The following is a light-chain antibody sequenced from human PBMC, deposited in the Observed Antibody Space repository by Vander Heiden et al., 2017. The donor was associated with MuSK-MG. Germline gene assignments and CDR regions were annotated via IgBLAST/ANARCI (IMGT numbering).Light chain of an antibody. Sequence: SHVLTQPPSVSAAPGTTARITCGGNNIGSKSVHWYQQKLGQAPVLIIYYDSDRPSVIPGRFSGSNSGNTATLTISRVEAGDEADSYCQVWDSSSDHRVFGGGTKLTVL. CDR1: NIGSKS. CDR3: QVWDSSSDHRV. J-gene: IGLJ3*02. V-gene: IGLV3-21*04. CDR2: YDS.